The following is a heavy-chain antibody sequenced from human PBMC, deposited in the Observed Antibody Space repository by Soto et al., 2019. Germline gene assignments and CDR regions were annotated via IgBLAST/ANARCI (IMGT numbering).Heavy chain of an antibody. CDR1: GYSLTELS. CDR3: LRWVIPEGNWFDH. CDR2: FDPEDGET. D-gene: IGHD3-22*01. J-gene: IGHJ5*02. V-gene: IGHV1-24*01. Sequence: XSVKVSCKVSGYSLTELSMHWVRQAPGKGLEWMGGFDPEDGETIYAQKFQGRVTMTEDTSTDTAYMELSSLRSEDTAVYYCLRWVIPEGNWFDHWGQGTLVTVSS.